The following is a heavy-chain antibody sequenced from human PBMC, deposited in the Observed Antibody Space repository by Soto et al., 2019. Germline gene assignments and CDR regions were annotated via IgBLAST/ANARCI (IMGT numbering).Heavy chain of an antibody. V-gene: IGHV3-21*01. CDR2: ISSASSDT. CDR1: GFTFSRVS. Sequence: GGSLRLSCEASGFTFSRVSMNWVRQVPVKGLEWVASISSASSDTWYADSVKGRFIISRDNAQNSLFLQMNTLRPEDSAIYYCARVAYWGPGPQVTVSS. J-gene: IGHJ4*02. CDR3: ARVAY.